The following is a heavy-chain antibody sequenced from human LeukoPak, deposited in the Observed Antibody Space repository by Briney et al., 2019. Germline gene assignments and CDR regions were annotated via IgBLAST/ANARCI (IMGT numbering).Heavy chain of an antibody. J-gene: IGHJ2*01. Sequence: PGGSLRLSCSASGFTFRTYVMHWVRQAPGKGLEYVSAISADGRSPYYADSVKGRFTISRHNSKNTLYLQMNSLRAEDTAVYYCATIPYGAWYFDLWGRGTLVTVSS. V-gene: IGHV3-64*04. CDR1: GFTFRTYV. D-gene: IGHD4-17*01. CDR2: ISADGRSP. CDR3: ATIPYGAWYFDL.